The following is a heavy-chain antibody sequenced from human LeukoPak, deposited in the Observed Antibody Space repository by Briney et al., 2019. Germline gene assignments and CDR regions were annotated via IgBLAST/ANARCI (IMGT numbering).Heavy chain of an antibody. Sequence: GASVKVSCKASGYTFTSYYMHWVRQAPGQGLEGMGIINPSGGSTSYAQKFQGRVTMTRDTSTSTVYMKLSSLRSEDTAVYYCARGKKALLLWFGELNDYWGQGTLVTVSS. CDR2: INPSGGST. CDR1: GYTFTSYY. V-gene: IGHV1-46*03. CDR3: ARGKKALLLWFGELNDY. J-gene: IGHJ4*02. D-gene: IGHD3-10*01.